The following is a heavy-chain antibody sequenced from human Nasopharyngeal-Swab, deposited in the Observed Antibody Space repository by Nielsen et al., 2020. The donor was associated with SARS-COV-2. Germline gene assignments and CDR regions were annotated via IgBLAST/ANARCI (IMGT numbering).Heavy chain of an antibody. V-gene: IGHV3-73*01. J-gene: IGHJ4*02. CDR3: TTDFYFDY. Sequence: AGSLRLSCAASGLIFSASAIHWVRQASGTGLEWVGRIGDKDHNYATTYGASVQGRFTISRDDSKHTAFLQMDSLNTEDTALYYCTTDFYFDYWGQGTLVTVSS. CDR1: GLIFSASA. CDR2: IGDKDHNYAT.